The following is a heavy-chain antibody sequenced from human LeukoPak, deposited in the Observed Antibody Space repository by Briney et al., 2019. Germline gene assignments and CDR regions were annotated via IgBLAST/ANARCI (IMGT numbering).Heavy chain of an antibody. CDR3: ARDRGGSYSAIDY. CDR1: GFTFSSYS. J-gene: IGHJ4*02. D-gene: IGHD2-15*01. CDR2: ISSSSITI. V-gene: IGHV3-48*04. Sequence: GGSLRLSCAASGFTFSSYSLNWVRQAPGKGREWVSFISSSSITIYYADSVKGRFTISRDNAEKSLYLQMNSLRAEDTAVYYCARDRGGSYSAIDYWGQGTLVTVSS.